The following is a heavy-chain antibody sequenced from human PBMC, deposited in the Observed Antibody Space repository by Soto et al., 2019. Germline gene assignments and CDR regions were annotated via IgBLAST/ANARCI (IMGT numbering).Heavy chain of an antibody. D-gene: IGHD6-19*01. CDR3: AREVAGTIDY. V-gene: IGHV3-48*03. Sequence: GGSLRLSCAASGFTFSSYEMNWVRQAPGKGLEWVSYISSSGSTIYYADSVKGRFTISRDNAKNPLYLQMNSLRAEDTAVYYCAREVAGTIDYWGQGTLVTVSS. CDR1: GFTFSSYE. CDR2: ISSSGSTI. J-gene: IGHJ4*02.